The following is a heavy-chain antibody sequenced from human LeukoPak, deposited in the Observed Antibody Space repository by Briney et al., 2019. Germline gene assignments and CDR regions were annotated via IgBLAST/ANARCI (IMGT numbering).Heavy chain of an antibody. CDR1: GYTLTELS. D-gene: IGHD6-13*01. CDR2: FDPEDGET. V-gene: IGHV1-24*01. Sequence: GASVKVSCKVSGYTLTELSMHWVRQAPGKGLEWMGGFDPEDGETIYAQKFQGRVTMTRNTSISTAYMELSSLTSEDTAVYYCARGDSSSWHHLGYWGQGTLVTVSS. CDR3: ARGDSSSWHHLGY. J-gene: IGHJ4*02.